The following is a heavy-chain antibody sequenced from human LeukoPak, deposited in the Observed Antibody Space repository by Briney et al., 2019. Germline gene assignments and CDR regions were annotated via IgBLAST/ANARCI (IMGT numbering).Heavy chain of an antibody. CDR1: GYTFTSYG. Sequence: ASVKVSCKASGYTFTSYGISWVRQAPGQGLEWMGWISAYNGNTNYAQKLQGRVTMTTDTSTSTAYMELRSLRSDDTAVYYCARVGDRAAAGTGWFDPWGQGTLVTVSS. V-gene: IGHV1-18*01. J-gene: IGHJ5*02. D-gene: IGHD6-13*01. CDR2: ISAYNGNT. CDR3: ARVGDRAAAGTGWFDP.